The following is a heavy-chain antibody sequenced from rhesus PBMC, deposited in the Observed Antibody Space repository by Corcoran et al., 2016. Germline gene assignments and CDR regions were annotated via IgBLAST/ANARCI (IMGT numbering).Heavy chain of an antibody. J-gene: IGHJ4*01. CDR1: GFTFSSYG. CDR3: ARTPYSGSPDY. Sequence: EVQLVESGGGLVQPGGSLRLSCAASGFTFSSYGMHWARQAPGKGLQWDSAINTGGGSTGYTDPVKSRFTISRENAKNTLYLQMDSLRAEDTAVHYCARTPYSGSPDYWGQGVLVTVSS. V-gene: IGHV3-22*01. CDR2: INTGGGST. D-gene: IGHD6-25*01.